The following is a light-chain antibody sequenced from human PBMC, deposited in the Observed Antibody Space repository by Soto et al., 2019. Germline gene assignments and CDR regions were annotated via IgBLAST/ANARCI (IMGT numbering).Light chain of an antibody. CDR3: LQTTQFPWT. CDR1: QSLLNSGGKTY. Sequence: DIVMTQTPLSLSVTPGQPASISCKSSQSLLNSGGKTYFYWYLQKPGQPPQLLIYEVSNRFSGVPDRVSGSGSGTDFTLNISRVEAEDVGFYYCLQTTQFPWTFGQGTKVEI. J-gene: IGKJ1*01. V-gene: IGKV2D-29*01. CDR2: EVS.